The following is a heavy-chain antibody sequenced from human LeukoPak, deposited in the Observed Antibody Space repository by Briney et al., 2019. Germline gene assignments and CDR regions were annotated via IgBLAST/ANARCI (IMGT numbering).Heavy chain of an antibody. Sequence: ASVKVSCKASGNTFRSYAISWVRQAPGQGLEWMGGIIPLFGRTNYAKKFQGRVTITTDESTSTAYMELSSLRSEDTAVYYCARDHHAPPSGSFFYYWGQGTLVTVSS. CDR2: IIPLFGRT. CDR1: GNTFRSYA. J-gene: IGHJ4*02. CDR3: ARDHHAPPSGSFFYY. V-gene: IGHV1-69*05. D-gene: IGHD1-26*01.